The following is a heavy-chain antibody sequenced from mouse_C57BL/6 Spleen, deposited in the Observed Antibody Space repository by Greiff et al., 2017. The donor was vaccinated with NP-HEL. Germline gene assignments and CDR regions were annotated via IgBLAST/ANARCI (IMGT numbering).Heavy chain of an antibody. CDR2: ISDGGSYT. V-gene: IGHV5-4*01. D-gene: IGHD2-5*01. Sequence: EVQGVESGGGLVKPGGSLKLSCAASGFTFSSYAMSWVRQTPEKRLEWVATISDGGSYTYYPDNVKGRFTISRDNAKNNLYLQMSHLKSEDTAMYYCARVYYSNSYYFDYWGQGTTLTVSS. J-gene: IGHJ2*01. CDR1: GFTFSSYA. CDR3: ARVYYSNSYYFDY.